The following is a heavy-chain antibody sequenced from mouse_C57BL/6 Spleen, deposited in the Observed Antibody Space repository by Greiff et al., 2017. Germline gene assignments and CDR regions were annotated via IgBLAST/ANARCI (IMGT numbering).Heavy chain of an antibody. V-gene: IGHV1-64*01. CDR3: ARGHYGSSSYYFDY. CDR1: GYTFTSYW. J-gene: IGHJ2*01. Sequence: QVQLQQSGAELVKPGASVKLSCKASGYTFTSYWMHWVKQRPGQGLEWIGMIHPNSGSTNYNEKFKSKATLTVDKSSSTAYMQLSSLTSEDSAVYYCARGHYGSSSYYFDYWGQGTTLTVSS. CDR2: IHPNSGST. D-gene: IGHD1-1*01.